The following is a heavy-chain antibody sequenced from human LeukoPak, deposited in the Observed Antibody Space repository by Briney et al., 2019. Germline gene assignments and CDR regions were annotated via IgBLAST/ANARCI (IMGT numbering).Heavy chain of an antibody. CDR3: ARLQMVRGDYNWFDP. CDR1: GGSISSYY. Sequence: SETLSLTCTVSGGSISSYYRSWIRQPPGKGLEWIGYIYYSGSTNYNPSLKSRVTISVDTSKNQFSLKLSSVTAADTAVYYCARLQMVRGDYNWFDPWGQGTLVTVSS. J-gene: IGHJ5*02. V-gene: IGHV4-59*01. CDR2: IYYSGST. D-gene: IGHD3-10*01.